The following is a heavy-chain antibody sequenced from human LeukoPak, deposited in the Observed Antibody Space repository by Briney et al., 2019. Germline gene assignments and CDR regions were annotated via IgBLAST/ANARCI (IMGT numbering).Heavy chain of an antibody. CDR1: GGSISSYY. CDR3: ARVPVAGTAYYHYYMDV. J-gene: IGHJ6*03. Sequence: SETLSLTCTVSGGSISSYYWSWIRQPPGKGLEWIGYIYYSGSTNYNPSLKSRVTISVDTSKNQFSLKLSSVTAADTAMYFCARVPVAGTAYYHYYMDVWGKGTTVTVSS. CDR2: IYYSGST. V-gene: IGHV4-59*01. D-gene: IGHD6-19*01.